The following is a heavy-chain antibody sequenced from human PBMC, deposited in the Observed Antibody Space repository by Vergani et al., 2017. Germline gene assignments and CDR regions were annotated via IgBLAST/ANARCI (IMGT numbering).Heavy chain of an antibody. Sequence: QVQLVQSGAEVQKPGASVKVSCKASGYTFTGYYMHWVRQAPGQGLEWMGWINPNSGGTNYAQKFKGRATMTRETSSSTAYMEQSRLRSADTAVDYCARDGLVTRSPKNFDYWGQGTLVTVSS. CDR3: ARDGLVTRSPKNFDY. J-gene: IGHJ4*02. CDR2: INPNSGGT. CDR1: GYTFTGYY. V-gene: IGHV1-2*02. D-gene: IGHD2-21*02.